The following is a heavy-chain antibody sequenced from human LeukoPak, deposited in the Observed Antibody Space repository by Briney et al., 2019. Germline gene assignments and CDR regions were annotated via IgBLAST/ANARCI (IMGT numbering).Heavy chain of an antibody. V-gene: IGHV4-59*08. CDR3: ARHKIQLWLFYY. CDR2: IYYSGST. CDR1: GGSISSYY. D-gene: IGHD5-18*01. Sequence: SETLSLTCTVSGGSISSYYWSWTRQPPGKGLEWIGYIYYSGSTNYNPSLKSRVTISVDTSKNQFSLKLSSVTAADTAVYYCARHKIQLWLFYYWGQGTLVTVSS. J-gene: IGHJ4*02.